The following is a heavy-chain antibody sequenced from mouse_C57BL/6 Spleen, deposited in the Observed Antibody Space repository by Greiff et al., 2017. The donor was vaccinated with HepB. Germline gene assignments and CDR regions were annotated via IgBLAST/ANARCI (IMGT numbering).Heavy chain of an antibody. D-gene: IGHD1-1*01. Sequence: QVQLQQPGAELVKPGASVKLSCKASGYTFTSYWMHWVKQRPGQGLEWIGMIHPNSGSTNYNEKFKSKATLTVDKSSSTAYMQLSSLTSEDSAVYYCARANSPAYYYGSGSYAMDYWGQGTSVTVSS. CDR2: IHPNSGST. CDR1: GYTFTSYW. J-gene: IGHJ4*01. CDR3: ARANSPAYYYGSGSYAMDY. V-gene: IGHV1-64*01.